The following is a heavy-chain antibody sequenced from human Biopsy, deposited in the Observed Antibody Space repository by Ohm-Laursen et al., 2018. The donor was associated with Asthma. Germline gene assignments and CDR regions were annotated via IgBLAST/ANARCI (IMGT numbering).Heavy chain of an antibody. Sequence: TLSLTCNVSGGSVSTGSYYWSWIRQPPGKGLEWLGYIYYTGSDNYNPPLKSRVTISVDTSKNQFSLRLNSVTAADTAVYYCARGPNYHGSGRAPIGMDVWGQGTTVTVSS. J-gene: IGHJ6*02. V-gene: IGHV4-61*01. CDR1: GGSVSTGSYY. D-gene: IGHD3-10*01. CDR3: ARGPNYHGSGRAPIGMDV. CDR2: IYYTGSD.